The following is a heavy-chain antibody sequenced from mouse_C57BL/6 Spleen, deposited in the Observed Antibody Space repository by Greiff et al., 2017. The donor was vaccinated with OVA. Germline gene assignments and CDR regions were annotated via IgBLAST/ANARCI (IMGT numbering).Heavy chain of an antibody. D-gene: IGHD1-1*01. J-gene: IGHJ2*01. Sequence: EVKLVESEGGLVQPGSSMKLSCTASGFTFSDYYMAWVRQVPEKGLEWVANINYDGSSTYYLDSLKSRFIISRDNAKNILYLQMSSLKSEDTATYYCAREGHGSYFDYWGQGTTLTVSS. CDR3: AREGHGSYFDY. V-gene: IGHV5-16*01. CDR1: GFTFSDYY. CDR2: INYDGSST.